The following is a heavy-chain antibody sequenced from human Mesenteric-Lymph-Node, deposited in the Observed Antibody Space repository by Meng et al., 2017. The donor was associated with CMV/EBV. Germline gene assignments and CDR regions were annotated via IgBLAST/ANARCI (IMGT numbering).Heavy chain of an antibody. V-gene: IGHV4-4*02. CDR3: AKTGDSGGDDY. Sequence: CGLSGASISNNKWWSWVRQSPGKGLEWIGEAHHSGSANYNPSLKSRVTISVDTSKNQFSLNLDSVTVADTAVYYCAKTGDSGGDDYWGQGTLVTVSS. J-gene: IGHJ4*02. CDR1: GASISNNKW. CDR2: AHHSGSA. D-gene: IGHD7-27*01.